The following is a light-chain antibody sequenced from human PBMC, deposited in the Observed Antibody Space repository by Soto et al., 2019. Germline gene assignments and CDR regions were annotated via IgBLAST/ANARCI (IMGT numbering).Light chain of an antibody. CDR1: QSISRT. CDR3: QQYNNWPLT. CDR2: HAS. J-gene: IGKJ4*01. V-gene: IGKV3D-15*01. Sequence: EIVLTQSPDTLSVSPGERATLSCRPSQSISRTLAWYQQKSGRPPRLLIYHASTRATGFPARFSGSGSGTEFTLTISSLQSEDFAVYYCQQYNNWPLTFGGGTTVEIK.